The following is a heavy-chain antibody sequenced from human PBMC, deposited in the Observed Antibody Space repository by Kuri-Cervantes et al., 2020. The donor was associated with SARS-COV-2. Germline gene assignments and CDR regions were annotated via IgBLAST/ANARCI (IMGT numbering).Heavy chain of an antibody. V-gene: IGHV3-48*01. Sequence: GESLKISCAASGFTFSSYSMNWVRQAPGKGLEWVSYISSSSSTIYYADSVKGRFTISRDNAKNSLYLQMNSLRAEDTAVYYCARDRDCSSTSCPDAFGIWGQGTMVTVSS. CDR3: ARDRDCSSTSCPDAFGI. D-gene: IGHD2-2*01. J-gene: IGHJ3*02. CDR2: ISSSSSTI. CDR1: GFTFSSYS.